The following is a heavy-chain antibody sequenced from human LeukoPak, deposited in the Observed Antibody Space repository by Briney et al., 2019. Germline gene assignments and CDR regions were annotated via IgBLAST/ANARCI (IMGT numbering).Heavy chain of an antibody. Sequence: GGSLRHSCAASGFTFSSYWMSWVRQAPGKGLEWVANINQDGSEKYYVDSVKGRFNISRDNAKNALSLQMNSLRAEDTAVYYCARDRYSYGDFDFWGQGTLVTVSS. CDR2: INQDGSEK. CDR1: GFTFSSYW. V-gene: IGHV3-7*01. J-gene: IGHJ4*02. CDR3: ARDRYSYGDFDF. D-gene: IGHD5-18*01.